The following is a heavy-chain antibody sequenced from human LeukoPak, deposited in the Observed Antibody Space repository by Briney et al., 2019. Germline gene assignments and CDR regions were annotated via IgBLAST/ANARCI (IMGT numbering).Heavy chain of an antibody. CDR2: IKQNGSKN. CDR3: VRDGGTDWYDP. J-gene: IGHJ5*02. V-gene: IGHV3-7*01. Sequence: PGGSLRLSCAASGFSVSDYWMTWVRQAPGKGLEWVANIKQNGSKNTYVDSEKRLFTITRDNAKNSLYLQMNSLRVEDTAMYYCVRDGGTDWYDPWGQGILVTVFS. CDR1: GFSVSDYW. D-gene: IGHD3-16*01.